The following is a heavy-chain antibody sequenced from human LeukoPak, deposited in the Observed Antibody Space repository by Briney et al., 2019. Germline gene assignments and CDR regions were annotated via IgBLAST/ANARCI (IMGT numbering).Heavy chain of an antibody. CDR1: GGSIISINYY. J-gene: IGHJ4*02. CDR2: IYYSGST. CDR3: ARLLVGTLYYFDY. V-gene: IGHV4-39*01. D-gene: IGHD2-21*02. Sequence: PSETLSLTRTVSGGSIISINYYWGWIRQPPGKGLEWIGSIYYSGSTYYNPSLKSRVTISVDTSKNQFSLKLSSVTAADTAVYYCARLLVGTLYYFDYWGQGTLVTVSS.